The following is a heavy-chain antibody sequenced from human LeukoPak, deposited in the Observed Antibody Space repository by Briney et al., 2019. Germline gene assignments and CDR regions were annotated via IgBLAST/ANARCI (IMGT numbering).Heavy chain of an antibody. J-gene: IGHJ4*02. D-gene: IGHD2-2*01. Sequence: ASVRVSCKASGYTFTSYGISWVRQAPGQGLEWMGWVSAYNGNTNYAQKLQGRVTMTTDTSTSTAYMELRSLRSDDTAVYYCARALRRSTSRTPDDYWGQGTLVTVSS. V-gene: IGHV1-18*01. CDR2: VSAYNGNT. CDR3: ARALRRSTSRTPDDY. CDR1: GYTFTSYG.